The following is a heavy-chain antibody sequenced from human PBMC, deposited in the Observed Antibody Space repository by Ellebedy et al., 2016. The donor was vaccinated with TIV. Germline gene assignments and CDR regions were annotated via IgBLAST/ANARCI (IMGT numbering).Heavy chain of an antibody. CDR2: ISGSGGSA. D-gene: IGHD3-22*01. CDR3: ARGRYYYDNSGRAPDV. V-gene: IGHV3-23*01. J-gene: IGHJ6*02. CDR1: GFTFSSYG. Sequence: GESLKISXAASGFTFSSYGMSWVRQAPGKGLEWVSTISGSGGSAHYADSVKGRFTISRDNAKNSMYLQMNSLRVEDTAVYFCARGRYYYDNSGRAPDVWGQGTAVTVS.